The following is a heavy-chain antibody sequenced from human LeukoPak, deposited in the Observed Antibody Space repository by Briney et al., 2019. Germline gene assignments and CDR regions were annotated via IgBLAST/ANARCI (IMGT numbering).Heavy chain of an antibody. D-gene: IGHD5-12*01. CDR3: ARQYGLPTFDY. CDR1: GGSVSSSGYY. V-gene: IGHV4-39*01. Sequence: SETLSLTCPVSGGSVSSSGYYWGWIRQPPGKGLEWIGSIYYSGSTYYNPSLKSRVTISVDTSKNQFSLNLSSVTAADTAVYYCARQYGLPTFDYWGQGTLVTVSS. J-gene: IGHJ4*02. CDR2: IYYSGST.